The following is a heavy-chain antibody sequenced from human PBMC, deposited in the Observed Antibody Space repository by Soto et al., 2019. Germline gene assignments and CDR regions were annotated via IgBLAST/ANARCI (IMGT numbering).Heavy chain of an antibody. D-gene: IGHD2-2*01. V-gene: IGHV3-23*01. CDR3: ARTLCISTSCWTDAFDI. CDR1: GFTFSSYA. Sequence: PGGSLRLSCAASGFTFSSYAMSWVRQAPGKGLEWVSAISGSGGSTYYADSVKGRFTISRDNSKNSLYLQMNSLRAEETAVYYCARTLCISTSCWTDAFDIWCQGTMVTVSS. CDR2: ISGSGGST. J-gene: IGHJ3*02.